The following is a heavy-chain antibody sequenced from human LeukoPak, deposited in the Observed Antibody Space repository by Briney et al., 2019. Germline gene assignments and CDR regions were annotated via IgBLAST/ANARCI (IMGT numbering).Heavy chain of an antibody. CDR2: IYPGDSDT. J-gene: IGHJ4*02. CDR1: GYSFTSYW. D-gene: IGHD3-10*01. CDR3: ARRNGSGSYYNPHFDY. Sequence: GESLKISCKGSGYSFTSYWIGWVRQMPGKGLEWMGIIYPGDSDTRYSPSFQGQVTISADKSISTAYPQWSSLKASDTAMYYCARRNGSGSYYNPHFDYWGQGTLVTVSS. V-gene: IGHV5-51*01.